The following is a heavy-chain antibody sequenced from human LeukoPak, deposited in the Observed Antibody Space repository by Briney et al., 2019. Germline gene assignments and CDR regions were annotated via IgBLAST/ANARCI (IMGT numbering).Heavy chain of an antibody. D-gene: IGHD2-21*01. CDR1: GGSISSYY. CDR2: IYYSGST. V-gene: IGHV4-59*01. Sequence: TASETLSLTCTVSGGSISSYYWSWIRQPPGKGLEWIGYIYYSGSTNYNPSLKSRVTISVDTSKNQFPLKLSSVTAADTAVYYCARGSVVRRTDAFDIWGQGTMVTVSS. CDR3: ARGSVVRRTDAFDI. J-gene: IGHJ3*02.